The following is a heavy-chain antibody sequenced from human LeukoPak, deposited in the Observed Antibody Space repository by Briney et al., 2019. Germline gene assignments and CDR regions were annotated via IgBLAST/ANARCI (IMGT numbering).Heavy chain of an antibody. D-gene: IGHD2-15*01. V-gene: IGHV4-4*02. J-gene: IGHJ6*04. CDR1: GGPINSSNW. Sequence: SETLSLTCAVSGGPINSSNWWSWVRQPPGKGLEWIGEIYHSGRTNYNPSLKSRVTISVDKSKNQFSLKLSSVTAADTAVYYCARSQRLYCSGGSCYPGYYGMDVWGKGTTVTVSS. CDR3: ARSQRLYCSGGSCYPGYYGMDV. CDR2: IYHSGRT.